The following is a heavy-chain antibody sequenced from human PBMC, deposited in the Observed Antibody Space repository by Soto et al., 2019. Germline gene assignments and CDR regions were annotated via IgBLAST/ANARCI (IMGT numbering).Heavy chain of an antibody. CDR1: VGSISTYH. V-gene: IGHV4-59*01. Sequence: QVQLQESGPGLVKPSETLSVTCTVSVGSISTYHWSWIRQPPGKGLEWIGQIYYRGSTDFNPSLESRVSMSVDTSRNQFSLNLTSVTAADTAIYFCARSHGYSSGWSPTPLTDWGQGTLVTVSS. CDR3: ARSHGYSSGWSPTPLTD. J-gene: IGHJ4*02. CDR2: IYYRGST. D-gene: IGHD6-19*01.